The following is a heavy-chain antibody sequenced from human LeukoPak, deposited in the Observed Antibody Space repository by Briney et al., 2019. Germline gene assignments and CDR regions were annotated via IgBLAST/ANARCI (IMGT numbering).Heavy chain of an antibody. CDR1: GFTFSSYA. J-gene: IGHJ4*02. D-gene: IGHD3-22*01. Sequence: GGSLRLSCAVSGFTFSSYAMHWVRQAPGKGLEWVAVIPYDGINKYYADSVKGRFTISRDNSKNTLYLQMNSLRAEDTAVYYCARALYYYDSSGYGPGFDYWGQGTLVTVSS. V-gene: IGHV3-30-3*01. CDR3: ARALYYYDSSGYGPGFDY. CDR2: IPYDGINK.